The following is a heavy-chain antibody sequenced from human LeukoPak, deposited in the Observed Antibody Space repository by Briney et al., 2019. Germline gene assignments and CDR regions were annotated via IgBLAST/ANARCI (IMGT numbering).Heavy chain of an antibody. CDR2: IYYSGST. CDR3: ARQKGVSGYSGYDLFDY. CDR1: CGSISSYY. J-gene: IGHJ4*02. D-gene: IGHD5-12*01. Sequence: SETLSLPCTVSCGSISSYYWSWIRQPPGKGLEWIGYIYYSGSTNYNPSLKSRVTISVDTSKNQFSLKLSSVTAADTAVYYCARQKGVSGYSGYDLFDYWGQGTLVTVSS. V-gene: IGHV4-59*08.